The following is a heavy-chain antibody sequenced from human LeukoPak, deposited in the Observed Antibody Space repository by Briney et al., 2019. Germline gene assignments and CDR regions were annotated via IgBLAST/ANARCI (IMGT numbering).Heavy chain of an antibody. V-gene: IGHV4-61*02. Sequence: SQTLSLTCTVSGGSISSGSYYWSWIRQPAGKGLEWIGRIYTSGSTNYNPSLKSRVTISVDTSKNQFSLRLSSVTAADTAVYYCAREQGYNYFDWGQGTLVTVSS. J-gene: IGHJ4*02. D-gene: IGHD5-24*01. CDR1: GGSISSGSYY. CDR2: IYTSGST. CDR3: AREQGYNYFD.